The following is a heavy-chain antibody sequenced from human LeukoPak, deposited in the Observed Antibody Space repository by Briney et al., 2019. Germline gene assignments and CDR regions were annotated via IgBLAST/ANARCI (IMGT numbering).Heavy chain of an antibody. CDR2: LYYRGST. V-gene: IGHV4-39*07. Sequence: SETLSHTCTVSGGSISSSSYYWVWIRRPPGKGLEWIGSLYYRGSTYYNPSLKGRVTISVDTSKTQFSLKLSSVTAADTAVYYCASFSGYSYGPFGFVWGKGTTVTVSS. CDR3: ASFSGYSYGPFGFV. J-gene: IGHJ6*04. CDR1: GGSISSSSYY. D-gene: IGHD5-18*01.